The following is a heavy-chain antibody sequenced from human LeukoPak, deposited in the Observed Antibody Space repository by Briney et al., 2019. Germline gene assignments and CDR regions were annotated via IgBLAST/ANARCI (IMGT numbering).Heavy chain of an antibody. V-gene: IGHV3-53*01. CDR2: IYSGGNT. CDR3: ARVRGWGFDP. J-gene: IGHJ5*02. Sequence: GGSLRLSCAASGFTVSSNYMSWVRRAPGKGLEWVSVIYSGGNTCYADSVKGRFTISRDNSKNTLYLQMNSLRAEDTAVYYCARVRGWGFDPWGQGTLVTVSS. D-gene: IGHD3-10*01. CDR1: GFTVSSNY.